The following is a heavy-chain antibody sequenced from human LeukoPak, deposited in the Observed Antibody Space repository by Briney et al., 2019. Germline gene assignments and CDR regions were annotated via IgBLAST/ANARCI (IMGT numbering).Heavy chain of an antibody. CDR2: IYYSGST. D-gene: IGHD4-17*01. CDR3: ARALVGDTVTTQGYYYGMDV. V-gene: IGHV4-59*01. Sequence: SETLSLTCTVSGGSISSYYWSWIRQPPGKGLEWIGYIYYSGSTNYNPSLKSRVTISVDTSKNQFSLKLSSVTAADTAVYYCARALVGDTVTTQGYYYGMDVWGQGTTVTVSS. J-gene: IGHJ6*02. CDR1: GGSISSYY.